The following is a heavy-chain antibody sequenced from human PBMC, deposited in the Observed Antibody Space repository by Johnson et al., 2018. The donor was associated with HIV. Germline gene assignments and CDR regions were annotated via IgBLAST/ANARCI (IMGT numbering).Heavy chain of an antibody. D-gene: IGHD6-13*01. Sequence: QVQLVESEGGVVQPGRSLRLSCAASGFTFSSYAMHWVRQAPGKGLEWVAVISYDGSDKYYADSVRGRFTISRDNSKHTLYLQMNSLRAEDTAVYYCARAQAAAGGEAFDIWGQGTRVTVSS. CDR2: ISYDGSDK. CDR1: GFTFSSYA. CDR3: ARAQAAAGGEAFDI. V-gene: IGHV3-30*04. J-gene: IGHJ3*02.